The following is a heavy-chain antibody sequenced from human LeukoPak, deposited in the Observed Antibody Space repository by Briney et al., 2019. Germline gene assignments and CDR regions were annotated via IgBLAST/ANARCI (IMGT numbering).Heavy chain of an antibody. D-gene: IGHD6-13*01. CDR2: IKQDGSEK. CDR1: GFTFSSYW. CDR3: AKRQKQLGPNYYFDY. V-gene: IGHV3-7*03. Sequence: GGSLRLSCAASGFTFSSYWMSWVRQAPGKGLEWVANIKQDGSEKYYVDSVKGRFTISRDNSKNTLYLQMNSLRAEDTAVYYCAKRQKQLGPNYYFDYWGQGTLVTVSS. J-gene: IGHJ4*02.